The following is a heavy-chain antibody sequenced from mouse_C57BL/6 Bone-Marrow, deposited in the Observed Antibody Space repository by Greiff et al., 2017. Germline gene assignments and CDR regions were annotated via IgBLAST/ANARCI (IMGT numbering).Heavy chain of an antibody. Sequence: EVKLMESGGGLVQPKGSLKLSCAASGFSFNTYAMNWVRQAPGKGLEWVARIRSKSNNYATYYADSVKDRFTISRDDSESMLYLQMNNLKTEDTAMYYCVRHVSDSNYDYFDYWGQGTTLTVSS. V-gene: IGHV10-1*01. CDR3: VRHVSDSNYDYFDY. D-gene: IGHD2-5*01. CDR1: GFSFNTYA. J-gene: IGHJ2*01. CDR2: IRSKSNNYAT.